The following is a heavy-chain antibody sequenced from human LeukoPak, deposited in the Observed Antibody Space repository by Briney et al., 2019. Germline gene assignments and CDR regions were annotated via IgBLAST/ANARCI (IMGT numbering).Heavy chain of an antibody. J-gene: IGHJ5*02. CDR3: ARGPPIQDYGDYFRFDP. Sequence: ASVKVSCKASGYTFTSYTMNWVRQAPGQGLEWMGWISTNTGNPTYAQDFTGQFVFSLDTSVSTAYLQISSLKAEDTAVYYCARGPPIQDYGDYFRFDPWGQGTLVTVSS. D-gene: IGHD4-17*01. CDR2: ISTNTGNP. CDR1: GYTFTSYT. V-gene: IGHV7-4-1*02.